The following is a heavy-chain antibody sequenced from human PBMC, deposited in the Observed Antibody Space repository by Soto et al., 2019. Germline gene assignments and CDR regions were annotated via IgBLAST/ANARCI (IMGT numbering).Heavy chain of an antibody. J-gene: IGHJ4*01. CDR2: IIPIFDTT. Sequence: SVKVSCKASGGTFGSYAISWVRQAPGQGLEWMGGIIPIFDTTNYAQNFQGRVTITADESTTTAYMELSSLRSEDTAVYYYASSTEIAAAELNYFDYWGQGTLVTVSS. V-gene: IGHV1-69*13. D-gene: IGHD6-13*01. CDR1: GGTFGSYA. CDR3: ASSTEIAAAELNYFDY.